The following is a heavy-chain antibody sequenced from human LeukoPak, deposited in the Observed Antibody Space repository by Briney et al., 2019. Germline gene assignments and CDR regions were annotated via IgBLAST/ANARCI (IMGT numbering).Heavy chain of an antibody. Sequence: ETLSLTCTVSGGSISSYYWSWIRQPAGKGLEWIGRIHTRGSTNYNPSLKSRVTMSVDTSKNQFSLKVTSVTAADTAVYYCARAWQWLPLDSWGQGTLVTVSS. CDR2: IHTRGST. D-gene: IGHD6-19*01. J-gene: IGHJ4*02. CDR1: GGSISSYY. V-gene: IGHV4-4*07. CDR3: ARAWQWLPLDS.